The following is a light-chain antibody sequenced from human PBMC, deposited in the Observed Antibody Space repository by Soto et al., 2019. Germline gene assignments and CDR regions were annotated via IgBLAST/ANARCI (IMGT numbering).Light chain of an antibody. CDR1: QSVSSN. CDR2: DAS. V-gene: IGKV3-11*01. CDR3: QQRTNWPPFN. J-gene: IGKJ2*01. Sequence: EILMTQSPATLSVSPGERATLSCRASQSVSSNLAWYQQKPGQAPRLLIYDASTRAAGIPARFSGSGSGTDFTLTISSLEPEDFAVYYCQQRTNWPPFNFGQGTKLEIK.